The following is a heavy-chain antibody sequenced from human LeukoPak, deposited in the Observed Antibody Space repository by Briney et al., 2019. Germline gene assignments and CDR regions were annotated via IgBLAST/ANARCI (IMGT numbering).Heavy chain of an antibody. V-gene: IGHV4-39*01. J-gene: IGHJ4*02. D-gene: IGHD6-13*01. CDR2: IYYSGST. CDR3: ARLVGSSSYREVLRGRDY. Sequence: SETLSLTCTVSGVSISSSSYYWGWIRQPPGKGLEWIGSIYYSGSTYYNPSLKSRVTMSVDTSKNQFSLKLTSVTAADTAVYYCARLVGSSSYREVLRGRDYWGQGTLVTVSS. CDR1: GVSISSSSYY.